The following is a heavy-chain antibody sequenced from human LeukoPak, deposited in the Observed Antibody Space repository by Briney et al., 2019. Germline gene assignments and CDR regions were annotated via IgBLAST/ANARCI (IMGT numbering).Heavy chain of an antibody. CDR2: IIPIFGIA. CDR3: AYYDSSGYGFDY. V-gene: IGHV1-69*04. Sequence: GASVKVSCKASGGTFSSYAISWVRQAPGQGLEWMGRIIPIFGIANYAQKFQGRVTITADKSTSTAYMELSSLRSEGTAVYYCAYYDSSGYGFDYWGQGTLVTVSS. D-gene: IGHD3-22*01. CDR1: GGTFSSYA. J-gene: IGHJ4*02.